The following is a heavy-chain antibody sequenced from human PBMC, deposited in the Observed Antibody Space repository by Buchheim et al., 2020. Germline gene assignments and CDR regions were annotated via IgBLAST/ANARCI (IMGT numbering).Heavy chain of an antibody. CDR3: ARGSYYDILAALWF. CDR2: IRYDGSNK. V-gene: IGHV3-33*01. J-gene: IGHJ4*02. Sequence: QVQLVESGGGVVQPGRSLRLSCAASGFTFSSYGMHWVRQAPGKGLEWVAGIRYDGSNKYYADSVKGRFTISRDNSKNTLYLQMNSLRAEDTAVYYCARGSYYDILAALWFWGQGTL. CDR1: GFTFSSYG. D-gene: IGHD3-9*01.